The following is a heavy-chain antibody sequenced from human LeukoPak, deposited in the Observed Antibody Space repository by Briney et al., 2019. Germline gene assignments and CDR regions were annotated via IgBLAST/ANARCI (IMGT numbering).Heavy chain of an antibody. J-gene: IGHJ4*02. CDR2: INTDGSEE. V-gene: IGHV3-7*01. CDR1: GFTFTSYS. CDR3: ARDPAAWDY. D-gene: IGHD6-13*01. Sequence: GGSLRLSCAASGFTFTSYSMSWVRQAPGKGLEWVANINTDGSEEYYVDSVKGRFTISRDNARNSLYLQMNSLIVEDTAVYYCARDPAAWDYWGQGTLVTVSS.